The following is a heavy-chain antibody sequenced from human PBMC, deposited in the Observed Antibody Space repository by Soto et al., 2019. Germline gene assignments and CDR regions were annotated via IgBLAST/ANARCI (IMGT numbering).Heavy chain of an antibody. J-gene: IGHJ3*02. D-gene: IGHD3-3*01. CDR3: VIDSSPYYGGRKEFGAFDI. V-gene: IGHV3-11*06. Sequence: QVQLLESGGGLVKPGGSQRLSCVTSGFTFSDYYMGWVRKAPGKGLELISYISGSGSYTLYADSVKGRFTVSRDNANNSLSLLMSSLRGEDTAMYYCVIDSSPYYGGRKEFGAFDIWGLGTVVTVSS. CDR2: ISGSGSYT. CDR1: GFTFSDYY.